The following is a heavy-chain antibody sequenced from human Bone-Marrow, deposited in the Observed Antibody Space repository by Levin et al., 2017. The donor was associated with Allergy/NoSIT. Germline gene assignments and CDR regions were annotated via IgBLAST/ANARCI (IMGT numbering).Heavy chain of an antibody. CDR2: ISYDGNKT. V-gene: IGHV3-30*03. D-gene: IGHD3-10*01. Sequence: PGGSLRLSCAASGFIFSDYGMHWVRQAPGKGLQWVAVISYDGNKTYYADSLKGRFTISRDNSRNTVYLQLNSLSPEDTAMYYCASPYTSGMGMGYWGQGTLVTVS. CDR1: GFIFSDYG. CDR3: ASPYTSGMGMGY. J-gene: IGHJ4*02.